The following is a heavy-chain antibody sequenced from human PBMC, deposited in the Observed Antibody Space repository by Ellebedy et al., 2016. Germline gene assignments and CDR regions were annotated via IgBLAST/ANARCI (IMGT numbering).Heavy chain of an antibody. J-gene: IGHJ3*02. D-gene: IGHD2-2*01. V-gene: IGHV4-34*01. CDR2: INHSGST. CDR3: ARETPAAMGAFDI. Sequence: SETLSLTXAVYGGSFSGYYWSWIRQPPGKGLEWIGEINHSGSTNYNPSLKSRVTISVDTSKNQFSLKLSSVTAADTAVYYCARETPAAMGAFDIWGQGTMVTVSS. CDR1: GGSFSGYY.